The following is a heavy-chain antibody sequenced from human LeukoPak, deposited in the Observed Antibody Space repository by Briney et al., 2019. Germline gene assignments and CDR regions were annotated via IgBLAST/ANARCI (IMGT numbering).Heavy chain of an antibody. CDR1: GFTFTNTW. J-gene: IGHJ4*02. CDR2: IKSKTDGGTT. Sequence: PGGSLRLSCAASGFTFTNTWMTWVRQAPGKGLEWVGRIKSKTDGGTTDYAAPVKGRFTISRDDSKNTLYLQMNSLKSEDTAVYYCTTYGSGRKFDCWGQGILVTVSS. V-gene: IGHV3-15*01. CDR3: TTYGSGRKFDC. D-gene: IGHD3-10*01.